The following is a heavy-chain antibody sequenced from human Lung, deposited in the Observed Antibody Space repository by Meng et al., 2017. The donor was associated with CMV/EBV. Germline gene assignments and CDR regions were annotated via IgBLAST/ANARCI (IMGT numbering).Heavy chain of an antibody. D-gene: IGHD3-22*01. CDR1: GGTFSSYT. CDR2: IIPILGIA. J-gene: IGHJ5*02. V-gene: IGHV1-69*02. CDR3: ARGSYYDSSGYYSISDWFDP. Sequence: SVKVSCKASGGTFSSYTISWVRQAPGQGLEWMRRIIPILGIANYAQKFQGRVTITADKSTSTAYMELSSLRSEDTAVYYCARGSYYDSSGYYSISDWFDPWGQGTLVTVSS.